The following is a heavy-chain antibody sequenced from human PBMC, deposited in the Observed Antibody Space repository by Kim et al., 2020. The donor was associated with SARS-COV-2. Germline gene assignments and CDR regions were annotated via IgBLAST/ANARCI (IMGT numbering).Heavy chain of an antibody. CDR3: AVTGHRDYSSSWND. V-gene: IGHV5-10-1*01. CDR1: GYSFTSYW. D-gene: IGHD6-13*01. CDR2: IDPSDTYT. J-gene: IGHJ4*02. Sequence: GESLKISCKGSGYSFTSYWISWVRQMPGKGLEWMGRIDPSDTYTNYSPSFQGHVTISADKSISTAYLQWSSLKASDTAMYYCAVTGHRDYSSSWNDWGQGTLVTVSS.